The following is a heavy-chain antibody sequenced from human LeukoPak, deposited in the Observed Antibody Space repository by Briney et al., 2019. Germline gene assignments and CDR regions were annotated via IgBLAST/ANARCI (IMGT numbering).Heavy chain of an antibody. D-gene: IGHD2-2*02. CDR2: IYYSGST. CDR1: GGSISSSSHY. V-gene: IGHV4-39*01. Sequence: SETLSLTCSVSGGSISSSSHYWGWIRQPPGKGLEWIGSIYYSGSTYSNPSLKSRVTISVGTSKNQFSLKLSSVTAADTAVYFCASLLVPADIAPYNWFDPWGQGTLVTVSS. CDR3: ASLLVPADIAPYNWFDP. J-gene: IGHJ5*02.